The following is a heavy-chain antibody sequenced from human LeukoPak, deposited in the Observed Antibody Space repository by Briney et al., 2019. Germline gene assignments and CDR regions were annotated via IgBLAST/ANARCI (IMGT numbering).Heavy chain of an antibody. CDR3: ARGTYSSGWLEFSDFDF. Sequence: VGSLRLSCAASGFTFTYYHMHWVRQAPGKGLEWVSYINSRSTTLYYADSVKGRFTISRDNAMNSLYLEINSLRAEDTAVYYCARGTYSSGWLEFSDFDFWGQGILVTVSS. V-gene: IGHV3-48*04. CDR1: GFTFTYYH. CDR2: INSRSTTL. D-gene: IGHD6-19*01. J-gene: IGHJ4*02.